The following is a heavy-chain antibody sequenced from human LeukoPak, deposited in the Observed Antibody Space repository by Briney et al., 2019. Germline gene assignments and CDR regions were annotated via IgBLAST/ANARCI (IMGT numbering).Heavy chain of an antibody. J-gene: IGHJ4*02. V-gene: IGHV1-2*06. CDR3: ARVNNRYSSSRCDY. Sequence: ASVKVSCKASGYTFTDYFIQWVRQAPGQGPEWMGRINPNTGGTNYAQKFQGRVTFTIDTSTNTAYMELSRLRPDDTAVYYCARVNNRYSSSRCDYWGQGTLVTVSS. CDR1: GYTFTDYF. D-gene: IGHD6-13*01. CDR2: INPNTGGT.